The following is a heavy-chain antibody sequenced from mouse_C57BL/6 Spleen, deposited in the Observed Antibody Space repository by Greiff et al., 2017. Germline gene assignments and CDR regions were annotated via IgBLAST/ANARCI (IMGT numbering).Heavy chain of an antibody. Sequence: EVKLMESGPGMVKPSQSLSLTCTVTGYSITSGYDWHWIRHFPGNKLEWMGYISYSGSTNYNPSLKSRISITHDTSKNHFFLKLNSVTTEDTATYYCARGSNYPAWFAYWGQGTLVTVSA. D-gene: IGHD2-5*01. J-gene: IGHJ3*01. CDR1: GYSITSGYD. CDR2: ISYSGST. V-gene: IGHV3-1*01. CDR3: ARGSNYPAWFAY.